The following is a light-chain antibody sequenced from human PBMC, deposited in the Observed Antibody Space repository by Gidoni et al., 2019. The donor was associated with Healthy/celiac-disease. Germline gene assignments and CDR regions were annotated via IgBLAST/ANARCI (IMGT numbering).Light chain of an antibody. CDR2: GKN. CDR1: SLRSYY. J-gene: IGLJ3*02. CDR3: NSRGSSGNHWV. V-gene: IGLV3-19*01. Sequence: SSELPPDPAVSVALGQTARITCQGDSLRSYYASWYQQKPGQAPVLVIYGKNNRPSGIPDRFSGSSSGSTASLTITGAQAEDEADYYCNSRGSSGNHWVFGGGTKLTVL.